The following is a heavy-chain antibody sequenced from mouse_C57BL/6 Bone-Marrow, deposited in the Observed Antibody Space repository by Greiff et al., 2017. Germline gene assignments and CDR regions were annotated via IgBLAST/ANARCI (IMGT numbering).Heavy chain of an antibody. J-gene: IGHJ4*01. CDR3: AREGAYAMDY. CDR1: GYTFTSYG. CDR2: IYPRSGNT. V-gene: IGHV1-81*01. Sequence: QVQLQQSGAELARPGASVKLSCKASGYTFTSYGISWVKQRTGQGLEWIGEIYPRSGNTYYNEKFKGKATLTADKSSSTAYMELRSLRSEDSEVYFCAREGAYAMDYWGQGTSVTVSS.